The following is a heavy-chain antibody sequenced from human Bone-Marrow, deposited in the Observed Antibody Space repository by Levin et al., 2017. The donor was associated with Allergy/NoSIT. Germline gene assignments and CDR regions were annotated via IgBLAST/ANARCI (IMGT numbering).Heavy chain of an antibody. CDR2: ISSSSSTI. V-gene: IGHV3-48*02. D-gene: IGHD6-19*01. J-gene: IGHJ4*02. CDR3: ARDLGSGWYYYFDY. Sequence: GGSLRLSCAASGFNFNTYNINWVRQAPGKGLEWVSYISSSSSTIYYADPVKGRFTISRDNARNSVYLQMNSLRDDDSAIYYCARDLGSGWYYYFDYWGQGSLVTVSS. CDR1: GFNFNTYN.